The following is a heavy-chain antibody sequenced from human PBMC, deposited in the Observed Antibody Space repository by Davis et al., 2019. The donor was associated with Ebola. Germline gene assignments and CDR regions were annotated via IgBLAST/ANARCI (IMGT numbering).Heavy chain of an antibody. J-gene: IGHJ4*02. CDR1: GYTFTSYG. Sequence: ASVKVSCKASGYTFTSYGISWVRQAPGQGLEWMGWINTNTGNPTYAQGFTGRFVFFLDTSVSTAYLQISSLKAEDTAVYYCARVLPFEHSGYDEGFDYWGQGTLVTVSS. CDR2: INTNTGNP. D-gene: IGHD5-12*01. V-gene: IGHV7-4-1*02. CDR3: ARVLPFEHSGYDEGFDY.